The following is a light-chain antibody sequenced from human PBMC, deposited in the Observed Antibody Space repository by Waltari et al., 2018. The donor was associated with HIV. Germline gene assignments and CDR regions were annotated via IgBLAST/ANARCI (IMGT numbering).Light chain of an antibody. J-gene: IGLJ3*02. Sequence: SYVLTQPPSVSVAPGQPAMITCARNHIAPIRVPWYQQKPGQAPVLFISDDSDRPSGIPERFSGSNAGNTATLTISRVEVGDEADYYCQVWDSPSNHWVFGGGTKLTVL. V-gene: IGLV3-21*02. CDR1: HIAPIR. CDR2: DDS. CDR3: QVWDSPSNHWV.